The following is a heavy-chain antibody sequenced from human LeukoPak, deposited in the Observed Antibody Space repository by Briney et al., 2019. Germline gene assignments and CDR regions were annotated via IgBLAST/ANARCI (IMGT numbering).Heavy chain of an antibody. CDR3: ARMYGDYLGY. J-gene: IGHJ4*02. D-gene: IGHD4-17*01. Sequence: GGSLRLSCAASGFTFSSYGMHWVRQAPGKGLDWMAFIRYDGTNKYYADSVKGRFTISRDHSKNTLYLQMNSLRAEDTAVFYCARMYGDYLGYWGQGTLVTVFS. CDR2: IRYDGTNK. V-gene: IGHV3-30*02. CDR1: GFTFSSYG.